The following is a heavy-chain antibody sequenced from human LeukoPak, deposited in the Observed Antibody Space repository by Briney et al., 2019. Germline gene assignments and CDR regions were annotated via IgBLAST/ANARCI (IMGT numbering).Heavy chain of an antibody. CDR2: IYYSGST. CDR1: GVSISSYY. V-gene: IGHV4-59*08. J-gene: IGHJ4*02. Sequence: SETLSLTCTVSGVSISSYYWSWIRQPPGKGLEWIGYIYYSGSTNYNPSLKSRVTISVDTSKNQFSLKLSSLTAADTAVCYCARGTRNFDYWGQGTLVTVSS. CDR3: ARGTRNFDY. D-gene: IGHD3/OR15-3a*01.